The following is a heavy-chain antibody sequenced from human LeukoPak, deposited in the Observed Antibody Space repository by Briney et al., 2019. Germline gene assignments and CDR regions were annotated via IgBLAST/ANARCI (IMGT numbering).Heavy chain of an antibody. CDR3: ARTSVLELDEFDP. V-gene: IGHV1-2*02. CDR1: GYTFTGYY. J-gene: IGHJ5*02. CDR2: INPNSGGT. D-gene: IGHD1-7*01. Sequence: ASVKVSCKASGYTFTGYYMHWVRQAPGQGLEWMGWINPNSGGTNYAQKFQGRVTMTRDTSISTAYMELSRLRSDNTAVYYCARTSVLELDEFDPWGQGTLVTVSS.